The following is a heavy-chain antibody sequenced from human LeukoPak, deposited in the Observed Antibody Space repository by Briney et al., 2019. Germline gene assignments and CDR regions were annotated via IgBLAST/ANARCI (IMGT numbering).Heavy chain of an antibody. V-gene: IGHV3-11*01. CDR1: GFTFSDYY. J-gene: IGHJ4*02. D-gene: IGHD2-2*01. CDR3: ARVLGVVVPAAGTNYFDY. CDR2: ISSNGNTI. Sequence: KPGGSLRLSCAASGFTFSDYYMSWIRQAPGKGLEWVSYISSNGNTIYYADSVKGRFTISRDNAKNSLYLQMNSLRSEDTAVYYCARVLGVVVPAAGTNYFDYWGQGTLVTVSS.